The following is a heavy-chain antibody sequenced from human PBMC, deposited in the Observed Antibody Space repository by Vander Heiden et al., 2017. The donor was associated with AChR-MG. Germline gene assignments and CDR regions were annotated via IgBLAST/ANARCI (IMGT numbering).Heavy chain of an antibody. D-gene: IGHD6-13*01. V-gene: IGHV4-38-2*01. CDR1: GYPISSGYY. CDR2: IYHSGST. J-gene: IGHJ5*02. Sequence: QVQLQESGPGLEKPSETLSLTCAVSGYPISSGYYWGWIQQPPGKGLGWIGSIYHSGSTYYNPSLKSRVTISVDTSKNQFSLKLSSVTAADTAVYYCASSSSSWYYGWFDPWGQGTQVTVSS. CDR3: ASSSSSWYYGWFDP.